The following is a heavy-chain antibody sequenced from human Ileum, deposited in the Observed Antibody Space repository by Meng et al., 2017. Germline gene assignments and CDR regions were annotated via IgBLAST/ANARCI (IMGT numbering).Heavy chain of an antibody. V-gene: IGHV4-34*01. CDR3: ARTSGWFYY. CDR2: INHSGST. D-gene: IGHD6-19*01. CDR1: GGSFRGYY. Sequence: QVQLPQWGAGLLKPAVTLSLTCAVYGGSFRGYYWSWIRQPPGKGLEWIGEINHSGSTNYNPSLKSRVTISVDTSKNQFSLKLSSVTAADTAVYYCARTSGWFYYWGQGTLVTVSS. J-gene: IGHJ4*02.